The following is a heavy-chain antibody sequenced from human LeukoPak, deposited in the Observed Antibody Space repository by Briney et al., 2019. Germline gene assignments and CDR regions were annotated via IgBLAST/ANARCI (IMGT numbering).Heavy chain of an antibody. Sequence: SGGSLRLSCAASGFTFSSYEMNWVRQAPGKGLEWLSYISTSGTTIFYAESLKGRFTISRDNAKNSPWLQMNSLRAEDTAVYYCARRYCSSTSCLLDYWGQGTLVTVSS. J-gene: IGHJ4*02. CDR2: ISTSGTTI. CDR3: ARRYCSSTSCLLDY. D-gene: IGHD2-2*01. V-gene: IGHV3-48*03. CDR1: GFTFSSYE.